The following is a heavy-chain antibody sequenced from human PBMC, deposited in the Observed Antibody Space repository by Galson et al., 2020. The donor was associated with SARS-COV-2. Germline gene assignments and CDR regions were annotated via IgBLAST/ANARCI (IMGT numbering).Heavy chain of an antibody. V-gene: IGHV1-2*02. Sequence: ASVKVSCKASGYTFTGYYMHWVRQAPGQGREWMGWINPNSGGTNYAQKFQGRVTMTRDTSISTAYMELSRVRSDDTAVYYCARVGAVAGRYYYGMDVWGPETTVTVSS. CDR3: ARVGAVAGRYYYGMDV. CDR1: GYTFTGYY. J-gene: IGHJ6*02. D-gene: IGHD6-19*01. CDR2: INPNSGGT.